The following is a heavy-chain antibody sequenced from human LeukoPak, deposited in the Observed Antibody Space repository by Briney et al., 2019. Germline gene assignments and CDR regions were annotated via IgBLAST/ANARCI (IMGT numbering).Heavy chain of an antibody. Sequence: ASVNVSCKASGYTFTSYGISWVRQAPGQGLEWMGWISAYNGNTNYAQKLQGRVTMTTDTSRSTAYMELRSLRSDDTAVYYCARGQTDYDILTGYYPSYGMDVWGQGTTVTVSS. CDR3: ARGQTDYDILTGYYPSYGMDV. J-gene: IGHJ6*02. CDR1: GYTFTSYG. D-gene: IGHD3-9*01. CDR2: ISAYNGNT. V-gene: IGHV1-18*01.